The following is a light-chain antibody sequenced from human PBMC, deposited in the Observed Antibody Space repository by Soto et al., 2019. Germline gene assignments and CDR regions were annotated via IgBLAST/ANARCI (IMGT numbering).Light chain of an antibody. CDR2: GAS. V-gene: IGKV3-20*01. Sequence: EIVLTQSPGTLSLSPGERATLSCRASQSVSNSYLAWYQQKPGQAPSLLIYGASSRPTGIPDRFSGSGSGTDFTLTISRLEPEDFAVYYCQQYATSWWTFGQGTKVAIK. CDR3: QQYATSWWT. J-gene: IGKJ1*01. CDR1: QSVSNSY.